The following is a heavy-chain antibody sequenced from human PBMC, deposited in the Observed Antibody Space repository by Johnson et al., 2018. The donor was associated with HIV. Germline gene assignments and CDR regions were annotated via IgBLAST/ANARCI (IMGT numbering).Heavy chain of an antibody. J-gene: IGHJ3*02. D-gene: IGHD3-3*01. Sequence: EVQVVESGGGLVQPGGSLRLSCAASGFTFSSYAMSWVRQAPGKGLEWVSVIYSGGSTYYADSVKGRFTISRDNSKNTLYLQRNSLRAEDTAVYYCAKPREVGEWLGAFDIWGQGTMVTVSS. CDR1: GFTFSSYA. CDR3: AKPREVGEWLGAFDI. V-gene: IGHV3-23*03. CDR2: IYSGGST.